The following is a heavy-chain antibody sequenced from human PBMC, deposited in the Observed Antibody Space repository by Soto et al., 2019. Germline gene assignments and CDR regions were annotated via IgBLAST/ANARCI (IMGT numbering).Heavy chain of an antibody. CDR1: GYTFTSYG. CDR3: ARDRIHSSSFGAWLYYYGMDV. D-gene: IGHD6-6*01. V-gene: IGHV1-18*01. Sequence: QVQLVQSGAEVKKPGASVKVSCKASGYTFTSYGISWVRQAPGQGLEWMGWISAYNGNTNYAQKLQCRVTMTTDTSTSTAYMELRSLRSDDTAVYYCARDRIHSSSFGAWLYYYGMDVWGQGTTVTVSS. CDR2: ISAYNGNT. J-gene: IGHJ6*02.